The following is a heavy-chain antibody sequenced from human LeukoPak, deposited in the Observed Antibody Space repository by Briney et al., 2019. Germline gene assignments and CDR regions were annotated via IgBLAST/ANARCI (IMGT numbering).Heavy chain of an antibody. CDR2: IYPGDSDT. D-gene: IGHD3-10*01. Sequence: GESLKISCKGSGYSFTSYWIGWVRQMPGKGLEWMGIIYPGDSDTRYSPSFQGQVTISADKSISTAYLQWSSLKASDTAMYYCARLGEVNYYGSGSYYKMIYYYCGMDVWGQGTTVTVSS. J-gene: IGHJ6*02. CDR3: ARLGEVNYYGSGSYYKMIYYYCGMDV. V-gene: IGHV5-51*01. CDR1: GYSFTSYW.